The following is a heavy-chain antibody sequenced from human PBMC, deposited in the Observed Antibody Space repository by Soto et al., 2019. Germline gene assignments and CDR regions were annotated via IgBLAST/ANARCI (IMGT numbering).Heavy chain of an antibody. Sequence: SETLSLTCTVSGGSVTSDEDYWTWIRQSPGKGLEWIGYISNSGSTGYNPSLKTRLSMSVDRSKNQFTLRLTSVTAADTAVYFCATESGSAYGYFDHWGQGTLVTVSS. V-gene: IGHV4-30-4*01. CDR3: ATESGSAYGYFDH. CDR1: GGSVTSDEDY. D-gene: IGHD3-10*01. CDR2: ISNSGST. J-gene: IGHJ4*02.